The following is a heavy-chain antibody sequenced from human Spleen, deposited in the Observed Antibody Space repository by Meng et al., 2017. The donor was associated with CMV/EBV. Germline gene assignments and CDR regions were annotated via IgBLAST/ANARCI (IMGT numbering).Heavy chain of an antibody. CDR2: VSYGGSIQ. J-gene: IGHJ4*02. CDR1: GFTFSSYA. CDR3: ARDSWSTAAYYFDY. V-gene: IGHV3-30*04. D-gene: IGHD5/OR15-5a*01. Sequence: SGFTFSSYAIHWVRQAPGKGLEWVAIVSYGGSIQYYAGSVKGRFTISRDNSKNTLYLQMNSLRAEDTAVYYCARDSWSTAAYYFDYWGQGTLVTVSS.